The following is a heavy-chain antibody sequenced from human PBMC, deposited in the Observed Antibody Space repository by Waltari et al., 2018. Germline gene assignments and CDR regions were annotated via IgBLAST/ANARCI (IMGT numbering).Heavy chain of an antibody. CDR1: GFTFSSYA. J-gene: IGHJ4*02. CDR3: ARAYSYADY. D-gene: IGHD5-18*01. Sequence: QVQLVESGGGVVQPGRSLGLSCAASGFTFSSYAMHWVRQAPGKGLEWVAVISYDGSNKYYADSVKGRFTISRDNSKNTLYLQMNSLRAEDTAVYYCARAYSYADYWGQGTLVTVSS. CDR2: ISYDGSNK. V-gene: IGHV3-30*01.